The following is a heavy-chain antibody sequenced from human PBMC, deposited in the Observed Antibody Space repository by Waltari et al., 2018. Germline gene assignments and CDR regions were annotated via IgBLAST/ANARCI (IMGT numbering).Heavy chain of an antibody. V-gene: IGHV2-70*01. CDR3: ARESIAAGVDY. J-gene: IGHJ4*02. CDR1: GFSLSNSRMC. Sequence: QVTLRESCPALVKPTQTLTLTCTFCGFSLSNSRMCMSWIRQPPGKALEWLALIEWDDDKYYSTSLKTRLTISKDTSKNQVVLTMTNMDPVDTATYYCARESIAAGVDYWGQGTLVTVSS. CDR2: IEWDDDK. D-gene: IGHD6-13*01.